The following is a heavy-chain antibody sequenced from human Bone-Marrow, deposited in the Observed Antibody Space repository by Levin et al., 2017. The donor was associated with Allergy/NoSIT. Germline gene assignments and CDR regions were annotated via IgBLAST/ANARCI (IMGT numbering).Heavy chain of an antibody. CDR2: ISWTSNTI. CDR3: ARDNPRNFFDF. Sequence: RTGGSLRLSCVDSGVTFTTHSMNWVRQAPGKGLEWIAYISWTSNTIYYADSLKGRVTISRDNAKNSLFLRINSLRAEDTGVYYCARDNPRNFFDFWGQGTHVTVSS. V-gene: IGHV3-48*01. CDR1: GVTFTTHS. J-gene: IGHJ4*02.